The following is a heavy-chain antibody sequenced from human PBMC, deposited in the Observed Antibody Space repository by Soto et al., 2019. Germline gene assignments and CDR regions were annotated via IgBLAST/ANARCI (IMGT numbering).Heavy chain of an antibody. J-gene: IGHJ6*02. Sequence: QVQLVQSGAEVKKPRSSVKVSCKASGGTFSSYAISWVRQAPGQGLEWMGGINPIFGTANYAQKFQGRVTITADEFTSTAYMEPSSLRSEDTAVYYCVRDARMVRGVISYYGMDVWGQGTTVTVSS. CDR1: GGTFSSYA. V-gene: IGHV1-69*12. D-gene: IGHD3-10*01. CDR2: INPIFGTA. CDR3: VRDARMVRGVISYYGMDV.